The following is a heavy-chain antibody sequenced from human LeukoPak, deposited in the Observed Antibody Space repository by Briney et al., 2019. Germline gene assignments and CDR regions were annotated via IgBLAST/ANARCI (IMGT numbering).Heavy chain of an antibody. CDR2: IYYGGST. V-gene: IGHV4-30-4*01. D-gene: IGHD2-2*03. Sequence: SQTLSLTCTVSGGSISSGDYYWSWIRQPPGKGLEWIGYIYYGGSTYYNPSLKSRVTISVDTSKNQFSLKLSSVTAADTAVYYCARAGGGYCSSTSCYAYRHWGQGTLVTVSS. J-gene: IGHJ1*01. CDR1: GGSISSGDYY. CDR3: ARAGGGYCSSTSCYAYRH.